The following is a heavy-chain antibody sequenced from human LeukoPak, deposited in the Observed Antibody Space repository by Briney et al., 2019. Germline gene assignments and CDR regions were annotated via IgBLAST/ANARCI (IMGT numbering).Heavy chain of an antibody. Sequence: PGRSLRLSCAASGFTFSDYAMHWVRQAPGKGLEWVSVIYSGGSTYYADSVKGRFTISRDISKNTLYLQMNSLRVGDTAVYHCAKGGVRGTYYFAYWGQGNLVTVSS. CDR2: IYSGGST. J-gene: IGHJ4*02. CDR3: AKGGVRGTYYFAY. D-gene: IGHD3-10*01. V-gene: IGHV3-NL1*01. CDR1: GFTFSDYA.